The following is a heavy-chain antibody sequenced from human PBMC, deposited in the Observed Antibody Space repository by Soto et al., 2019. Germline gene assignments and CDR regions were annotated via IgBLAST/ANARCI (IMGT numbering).Heavy chain of an antibody. Sequence: ASVKVSCKASGYTFTSYGISWVRQAPGQGLEWMGWISAYNGNTNYAQKLQGRVTMTTDTSTSTAYMELRSLRSDDTAVYYCARDIDFWSGYSFRGADYGMDVWGQGTTVT. CDR2: ISAYNGNT. J-gene: IGHJ6*02. CDR1: GYTFTSYG. V-gene: IGHV1-18*01. D-gene: IGHD3-3*01. CDR3: ARDIDFWSGYSFRGADYGMDV.